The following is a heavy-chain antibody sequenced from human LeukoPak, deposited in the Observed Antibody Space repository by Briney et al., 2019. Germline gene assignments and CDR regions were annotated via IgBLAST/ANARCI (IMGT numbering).Heavy chain of an antibody. CDR3: ARQRGVGGLYVSFDY. D-gene: IGHD6-19*01. J-gene: IGHJ4*03. Sequence: SETLSLTCNVSGASISSSSYYWAWIRLPPGKGLEWIGTVYYSGHTYYNPSLKSRLTISADKSKNHFSLKLISVTAADTGVYYCARQRGVGGLYVSFDYWGHGTLVTVSS. CDR1: GASISSSSYY. V-gene: IGHV4-39*01. CDR2: VYYSGHT.